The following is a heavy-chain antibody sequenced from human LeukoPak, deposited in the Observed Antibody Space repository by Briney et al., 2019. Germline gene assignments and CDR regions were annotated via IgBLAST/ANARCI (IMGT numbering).Heavy chain of an antibody. Sequence: GRSLRPSCAASAFTFSSLCMRWDRQAPGNVLEWEAVIWYDGSNKYYADSVTGRFTLSRDNSKNTLHLQMNSMRAEDTAVYYCAKDRLHCSCGSCYSGYFDYWGQGTLVTVSS. CDR2: IWYDGSNK. CDR3: AKDRLHCSCGSCYSGYFDY. J-gene: IGHJ4*02. CDR1: AFTFSSLC. V-gene: IGHV3-33*06. D-gene: IGHD2-15*01.